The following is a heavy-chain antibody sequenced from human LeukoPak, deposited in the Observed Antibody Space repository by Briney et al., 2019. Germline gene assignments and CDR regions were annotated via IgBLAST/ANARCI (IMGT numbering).Heavy chain of an antibody. V-gene: IGHV1-2*02. CDR2: INPNSGGT. D-gene: IGHD2-2*01. CDR1: GYTFTGYY. CDR3: ARDADPISLVPAANWFDP. Sequence: GASVKVSCKASGYTFTGYYMHWVRQAPGQGLEWMGWINPNSGGTNYAQKFQGRVTMTRDTSISTAYMELSRLRSDDTAVYYCARDADPISLVPAANWFDPWGQGTLVTVSS. J-gene: IGHJ5*02.